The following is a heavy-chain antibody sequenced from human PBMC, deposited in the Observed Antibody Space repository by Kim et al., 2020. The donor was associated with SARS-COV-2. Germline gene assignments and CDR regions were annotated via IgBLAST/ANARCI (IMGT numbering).Heavy chain of an antibody. D-gene: IGHD1-1*01. V-gene: IGHV3-23*01. CDR3: AKDGKSRTLDY. Sequence: DAVKRRCTIYRDKSKNTLYLKMDSLRAEETAVYYCAKDGKSRTLDYWGQGTLVTVSS. J-gene: IGHJ4*02.